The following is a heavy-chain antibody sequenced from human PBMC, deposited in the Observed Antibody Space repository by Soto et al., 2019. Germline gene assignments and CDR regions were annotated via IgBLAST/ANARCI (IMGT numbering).Heavy chain of an antibody. CDR1: VYTFTSYG. CDR2: INAANGDT. J-gene: IGHJ5*02. Sequence: ASVKVSCKASVYTFTSYGIHCVRQAPGQRLEWVGWINAANGDTKYSPKFQGRVTITRDTSASTAYMELSSLRSEDTAVYYCVRRHVSATGIDWFDPWGQGTLVTVSS. D-gene: IGHD6-13*01. V-gene: IGHV1-3*01. CDR3: VRRHVSATGIDWFDP.